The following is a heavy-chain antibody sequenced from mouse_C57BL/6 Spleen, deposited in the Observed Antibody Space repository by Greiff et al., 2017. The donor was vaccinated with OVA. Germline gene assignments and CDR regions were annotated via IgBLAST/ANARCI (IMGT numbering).Heavy chain of an antibody. D-gene: IGHD1-1*01. CDR2: IWSGGST. Sequence: VKLVESGPGLVQPSQSLSITCTVSGFSLTSYGVHWVRQSPGKGLEWLGVIWSGGSTDYNAAFISRLSISKDNSKSQVFFKMNSLQADDTAIYYCARSVRSYAYFDVWGTGTTVTVSS. CDR3: ARSVRSYAYFDV. J-gene: IGHJ1*03. CDR1: GFSLTSYG. V-gene: IGHV2-2*01.